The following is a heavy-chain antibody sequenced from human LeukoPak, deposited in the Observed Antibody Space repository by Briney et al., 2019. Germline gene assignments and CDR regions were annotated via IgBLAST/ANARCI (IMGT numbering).Heavy chain of an antibody. CDR1: GCTFATYG. D-gene: IGHD2-15*01. J-gene: IGHJ4*02. V-gene: IGHV1-18*01. CDR3: ARNTCSGGSCYSDY. CDR2: ISAYNGNT. Sequence: ASVKVSCKASGCTFATYGISWFRQAPGQGLEWMGWISAYNGNTNYAQKLQGRVTMTTDTSTSTAYMELRSLRSDDTAVYYCARNTCSGGSCYSDYWGQGTLVTVSS.